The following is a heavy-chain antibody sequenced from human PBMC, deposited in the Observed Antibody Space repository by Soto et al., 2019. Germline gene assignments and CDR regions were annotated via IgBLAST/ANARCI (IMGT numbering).Heavy chain of an antibody. CDR3: ARGLGVRDDAFDI. J-gene: IGHJ3*02. D-gene: IGHD2-8*01. CDR1: GYTFTSYD. CDR2: MNPNSGNK. Sequence: ASVKVSCKASGYTFTSYDINWVRQATGQGLEWGGWMNPNSGNKGYAQKFQGRVTMTRNTSISKAYMELGSLRSEETAVYYCARGLGVRDDAFDIWGQGTMVTVSS. V-gene: IGHV1-8*01.